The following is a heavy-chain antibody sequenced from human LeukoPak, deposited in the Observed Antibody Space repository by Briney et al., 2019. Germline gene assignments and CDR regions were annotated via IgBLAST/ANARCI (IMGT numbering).Heavy chain of an antibody. CDR1: GFTFSSYA. CDR3: ASLIDPPPWPAYYYGMDV. CDR2: ISYDGSNK. D-gene: IGHD3-16*02. J-gene: IGHJ6*02. Sequence: GRSLRLSCAASGFTFSSYAMHWVRQAPGKGLEWVAVISYDGSNKYYADSVKGRFTISRDNSKNTLYLQMNSLRAEDTAVYYCASLIDPPPWPAYYYGMDVWGQGTTVTVSS. V-gene: IGHV3-30-3*01.